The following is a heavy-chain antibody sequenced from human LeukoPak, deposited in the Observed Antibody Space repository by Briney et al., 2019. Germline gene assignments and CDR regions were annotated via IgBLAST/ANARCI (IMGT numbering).Heavy chain of an antibody. CDR3: ARVGCSSTSCYTEGY. Sequence: ASVKVSCKASGYTFTGYYMHWVRQAPGQGLEWMGWINPNSGGTNYAQKFQGRVTMTRDTSVSTAYMELSRLRSDDTAVYYCARVGCSSTSCYTEGYWGQGTLVTVSS. CDR2: INPNSGGT. V-gene: IGHV1-2*02. CDR1: GYTFTGYY. D-gene: IGHD2-2*02. J-gene: IGHJ4*02.